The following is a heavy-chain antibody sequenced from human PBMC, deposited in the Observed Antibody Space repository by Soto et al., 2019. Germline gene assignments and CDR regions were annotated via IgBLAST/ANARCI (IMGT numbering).Heavy chain of an antibody. V-gene: IGHV4-34*01. CDR1: GGSFSGYY. J-gene: IGHJ4*02. Sequence: QVQLQQWGAGLLKPSETLSLTCAVYGGSFSGYYWSWIRQPPGKGLEWIGEINHSGSTNYNPSLKSRVTISVDTSKNQFSLKLSSVTAADTAVYYCARGLYYSSSWYYFDYWGQGTLVTVSS. CDR3: ARGLYYSSSWYYFDY. CDR2: INHSGST. D-gene: IGHD6-13*01.